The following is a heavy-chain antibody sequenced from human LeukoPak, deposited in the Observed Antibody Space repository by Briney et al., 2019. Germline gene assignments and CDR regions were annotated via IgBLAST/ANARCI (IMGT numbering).Heavy chain of an antibody. D-gene: IGHD3-22*01. Sequence: GESLKISCAASGFIVSSNYMSWVRQAPGKGLEWVSSIYSGGSTYYADSVKGRYTISRHNPNTLSLQMNSLKTEDTAVYYCARIRLDYSETRIDSFDIWGQGTMVTVSS. J-gene: IGHJ3*02. V-gene: IGHV3-53*04. CDR3: ARIRLDYSETRIDSFDI. CDR2: IYSGGST. CDR1: GFIVSSNY.